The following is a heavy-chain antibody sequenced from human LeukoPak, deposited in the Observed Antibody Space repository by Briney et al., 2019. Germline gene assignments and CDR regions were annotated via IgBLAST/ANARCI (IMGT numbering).Heavy chain of an antibody. V-gene: IGHV1-2*02. CDR3: ARANCGGDCYYYYYYMDV. D-gene: IGHD2-21*01. J-gene: IGHJ6*03. Sequence: ASVKVSCKASGYGFTGYYIHWVRQAPGQGLEWMGWINPNNGGTNQVQKFQGRVTMTRDTSINTAYMELSSLRSEDTAVYYCARANCGGDCYYYYYYMDVWGKGTTVTVSS. CDR1: GYGFTGYY. CDR2: INPNNGGT.